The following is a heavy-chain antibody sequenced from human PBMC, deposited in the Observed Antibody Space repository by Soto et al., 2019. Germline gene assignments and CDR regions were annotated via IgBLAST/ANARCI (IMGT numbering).Heavy chain of an antibody. D-gene: IGHD3-10*01. CDR1: GFTFSSYA. J-gene: IGHJ4*02. CDR3: AKAGKYYYGSGNYGPFDY. Sequence: LRLSCAASGFTFSSYAMSWVRQAPGKGLEWVSVISGSGGSTYYADSVKGRFTISRDNSKNTLYLQMNSLRAEDTAVYFCAKAGKYYYGSGNYGPFDYWGQGTLVTVSS. CDR2: ISGSGGST. V-gene: IGHV3-23*01.